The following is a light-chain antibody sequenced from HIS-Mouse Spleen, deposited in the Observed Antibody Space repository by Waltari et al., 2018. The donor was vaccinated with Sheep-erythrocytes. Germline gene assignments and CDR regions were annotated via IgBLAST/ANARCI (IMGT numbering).Light chain of an antibody. Sequence: EILLTQSPATLSLSPGEIATLSCRASQSVSSYLAWYQQKPGQAPRLLIYDASNRATGIPARFSGSGSGTDFTLTISSLEPEDFAVYYCQQRRGFTFGPGTKVDIK. V-gene: IGKV3-11*01. CDR2: DAS. CDR1: QSVSSY. CDR3: QQRRGFT. J-gene: IGKJ3*01.